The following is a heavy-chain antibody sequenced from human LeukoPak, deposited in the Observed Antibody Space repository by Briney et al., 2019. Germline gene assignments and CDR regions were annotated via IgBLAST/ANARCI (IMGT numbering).Heavy chain of an antibody. CDR1: GYTFTSYY. CDR3: AREEIPTSFDI. V-gene: IGHV1-46*01. D-gene: IGHD2-2*02. CDR2: INPSGGST. Sequence: ASVKVSCKASGYTFTSYYMHWVRQAPGQGLEWMGIINPSGGSTSYAQKFQGRVTMTRDMSTSTVYMELSSLRSEDTAVYHCAREEIPTSFDIWGQGTMVTVSS. J-gene: IGHJ3*02.